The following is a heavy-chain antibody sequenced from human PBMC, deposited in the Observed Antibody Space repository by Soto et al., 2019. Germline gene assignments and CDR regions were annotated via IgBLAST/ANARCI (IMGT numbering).Heavy chain of an antibody. V-gene: IGHV1-18*01. CDR3: ARASSSSPYYYYGMDV. J-gene: IGHJ6*02. D-gene: IGHD6-6*01. Sequence: ASVKVSCKASGYTFTSYGISWVRQAPGQGLEWMGWISAYNGNTNYAQKLQGRVTMTTDTSTSTAYMELRSLRSDDTAVYYCARASSSSPYYYYGMDVWGQGTTVTVSS. CDR2: ISAYNGNT. CDR1: GYTFTSYG.